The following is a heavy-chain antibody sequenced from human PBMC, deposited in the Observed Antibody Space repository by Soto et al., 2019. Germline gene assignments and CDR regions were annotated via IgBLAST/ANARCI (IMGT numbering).Heavy chain of an antibody. D-gene: IGHD3-3*01. CDR2: VSYSGST. J-gene: IGHJ4*02. CDR3: ARQGYYDLLSGYYLFDY. Sequence: QVQLQESGPGLVKPSETLFVTCTVSGGSTGSLYWSWVRQPPGKGLEWIGYVSYSGSTTYNPSLKSRVIVSIDTSKNQFSLKLTSVTAADTAVYYCARQGYYDLLSGYYLFDYWGQGILVTVSS. V-gene: IGHV4-59*08. CDR1: GGSTGSLY.